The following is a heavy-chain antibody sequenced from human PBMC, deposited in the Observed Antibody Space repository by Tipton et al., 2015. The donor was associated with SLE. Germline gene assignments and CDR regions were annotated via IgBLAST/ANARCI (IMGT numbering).Heavy chain of an antibody. Sequence: TLSLTCTVSGGSIFSYYWGWIRQPPGKGLEWIGEINHSGSTNYSPSLKSRVNISVDTSKNQFSLKLSSVTAADTAVYYCARAPGLERDYYYYYYMDVWGKGTTVTVSS. CDR2: INHSGST. CDR3: ARAPGLERDYYYYYYMDV. J-gene: IGHJ6*03. V-gene: IGHV4-34*01. CDR1: GGSIFSYY. D-gene: IGHD3/OR15-3a*01.